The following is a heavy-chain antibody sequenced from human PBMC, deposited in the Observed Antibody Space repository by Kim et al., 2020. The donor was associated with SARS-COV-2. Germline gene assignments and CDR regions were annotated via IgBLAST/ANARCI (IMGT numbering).Heavy chain of an antibody. CDR2: FDPEDGET. CDR1: GYTLTELS. V-gene: IGHV1-24*01. CDR3: ATSLHVVAEGQRQH. D-gene: IGHD2-15*01. Sequence: ASVKVSCKVSGYTLTELSMHWVRQAPGKGLEWMGGFDPEDGETIYAQKFQGRVTMTEDTSTDTAYMELSSLRSEDTAVYYCATSLHVVAEGQRQHWGQGTLVTVSS. J-gene: IGHJ1*01.